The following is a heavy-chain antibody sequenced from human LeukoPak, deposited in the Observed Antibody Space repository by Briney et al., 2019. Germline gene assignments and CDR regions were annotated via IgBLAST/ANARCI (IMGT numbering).Heavy chain of an antibody. CDR2: IKPDGSEI. V-gene: IGHV3-7*01. CDR3: ASHPPYSSSLSYCYGMDV. J-gene: IGHJ6*02. D-gene: IGHD6-13*01. Sequence: GSLRLSCAASGFTFSTCAMSWVRQAPGKGLEWVANIKPDGSEIFYVDSVKGRFTISRDNAKNSLYLQMNSLRAEDTAVYYCASHPPYSSSLSYCYGMDVWGQGTTVTVSS. CDR1: GFTFSTCA.